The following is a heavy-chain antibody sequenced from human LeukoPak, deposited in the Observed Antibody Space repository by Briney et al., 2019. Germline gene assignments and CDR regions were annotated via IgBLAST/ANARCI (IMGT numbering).Heavy chain of an antibody. J-gene: IGHJ1*01. CDR3: ATTGGYGSGSYFFQH. V-gene: IGHV5-51*01. D-gene: IGHD3-10*01. Sequence: GESLKISCKGSGYSFTSYWIGWVRQMPGKGLEWMGIIYPGDSDTRYSPSFQGQVTISADKTISTAYLQWSSLKASDTAMYHCATTGGYGSGSYFFQHWGQGTLVTVSS. CDR2: IYPGDSDT. CDR1: GYSFTSYW.